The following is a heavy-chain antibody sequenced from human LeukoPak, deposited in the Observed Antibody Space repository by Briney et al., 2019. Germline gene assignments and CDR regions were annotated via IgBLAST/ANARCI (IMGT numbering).Heavy chain of an antibody. V-gene: IGHV4-34*01. Sequence: PSETLSLTCAVYGGSFSGYYWSWIRQPPGKGLEWIGEINHSGSTNYNPSLKSRVTISVDTSKNQFSLKLSSVTAADTAMYYCARQKAGTLYNWFDPWGQGTLVTVSS. CDR3: ARQKAGTLYNWFDP. D-gene: IGHD6-19*01. CDR1: GGSFSGYY. CDR2: INHSGST. J-gene: IGHJ5*02.